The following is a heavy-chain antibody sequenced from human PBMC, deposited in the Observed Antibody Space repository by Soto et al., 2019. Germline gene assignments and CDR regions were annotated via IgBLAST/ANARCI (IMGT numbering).Heavy chain of an antibody. CDR3: ARVSRSNLYGMDV. D-gene: IGHD4-4*01. CDR2: IYYSGST. V-gene: IGHV4-31*03. CDR1: GGSISSGGYY. Sequence: NPSETLSLTCTVSGGSISSGGYYWSWIRQHPGKGLEWIGYIYYSGSTYYNPSLKSRVTISVDTSKNQFSLKLSSVTAADTAVYYCARVSRSNLYGMDVWGQGTTVTVSS. J-gene: IGHJ6*02.